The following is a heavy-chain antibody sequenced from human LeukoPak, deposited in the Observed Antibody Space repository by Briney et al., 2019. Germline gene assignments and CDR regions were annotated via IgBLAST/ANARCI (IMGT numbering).Heavy chain of an antibody. CDR1: GFIFSDYY. V-gene: IGHV3-11*05. J-gene: IGHJ1*01. CDR3: AREHYYGSGSYRDFFVDS. Sequence: GGSLRLSCAASGFIFSDYYMSWIRQAPGKGLEWLSYISSSGSYTTYADSVKGRFTISRDSAKNSLYLQMNSLRAEDTAVYYCAREHYYGSGSYRDFFVDSWGQGTLAMVSS. CDR2: ISSSGSYT. D-gene: IGHD3-10*01.